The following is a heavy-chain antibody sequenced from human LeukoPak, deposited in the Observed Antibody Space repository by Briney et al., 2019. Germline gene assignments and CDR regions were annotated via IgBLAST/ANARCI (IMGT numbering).Heavy chain of an antibody. J-gene: IGHJ4*02. V-gene: IGHV6-1*01. Sequence: SQTLSLTCAISGDSVSSNSACWNWIRQSPSRGLEWLGRTYYRSKWKNDYAVSVKSRITINPDASKNQFSLQLNSVTPEDTAVYYCAREGAGAEATFDYWGQGTPVTVSS. D-gene: IGHD6-25*01. CDR1: GDSVSSNSAC. CDR3: AREGAGAEATFDY. CDR2: TYYRSKWKN.